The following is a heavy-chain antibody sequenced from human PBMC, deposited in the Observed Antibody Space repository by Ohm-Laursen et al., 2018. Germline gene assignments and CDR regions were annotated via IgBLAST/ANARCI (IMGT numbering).Heavy chain of an antibody. CDR1: GGSISSYY. V-gene: IGHV4-59*01. Sequence: TLSLTCTVSGGSISSYYWSWIRQPPGKGLEWIGYIYYSGSTNYNPSLKSRVTISVDTSKNQFSLKLSSVTAADTAVYYCARGRSYYDSSGYQILDPWGQGTLVTVSS. CDR2: IYYSGST. D-gene: IGHD3-22*01. CDR3: ARGRSYYDSSGYQILDP. J-gene: IGHJ5*02.